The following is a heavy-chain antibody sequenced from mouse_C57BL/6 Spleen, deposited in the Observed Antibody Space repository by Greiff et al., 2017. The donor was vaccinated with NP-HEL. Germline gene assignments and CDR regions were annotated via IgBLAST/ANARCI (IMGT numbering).Heavy chain of an antibody. Sequence: EVKLVESGGGLVQPGGSLKLSCAASGFTFSDYYMYWVRQTPEKRLEWVAYISNGGGSTYYPDTVKGRFTISRDNAKNTLYLQMSRLKSEDTAMYYCARHRYYSNYDAMDYWGQGTSVTVSS. V-gene: IGHV5-12*01. CDR3: ARHRYYSNYDAMDY. J-gene: IGHJ4*01. CDR1: GFTFSDYY. CDR2: ISNGGGST. D-gene: IGHD2-5*01.